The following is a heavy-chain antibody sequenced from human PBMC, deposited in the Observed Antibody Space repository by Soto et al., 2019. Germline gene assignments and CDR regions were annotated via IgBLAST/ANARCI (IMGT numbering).Heavy chain of an antibody. CDR1: GYTFTGYY. J-gene: IGHJ4*02. CDR3: ARDLAKGGGSAGFDY. Sequence: ASVKFSCKASGYTFTGYYIHWVRQAPGQGLEWMGWINPNSGGTKYPQKFQGRVTMTRDTSISTVYMSLTGLKSDDTAVYFCARDLAKGGGSAGFDYWGQGTLVTVSS. V-gene: IGHV1-2*02. CDR2: INPNSGGT. D-gene: IGHD2-15*01.